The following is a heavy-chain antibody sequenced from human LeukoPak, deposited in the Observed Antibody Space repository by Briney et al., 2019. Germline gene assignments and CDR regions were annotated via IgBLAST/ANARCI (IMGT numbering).Heavy chain of an antibody. V-gene: IGHV4-34*01. CDR1: GGSFSGYY. CDR3: AREVLLWFGELSYNWFDP. CDR2: INHSGST. Sequence: SETLSLTCAVYGGSFSGYYWSWIRQPPGKGLEWIGEINHSGSTNYNPSLKSRVTISVDTPKNQFSLKLSSVTAADTAVYYCAREVLLWFGELSYNWFDPWGQGTLVTVSS. D-gene: IGHD3-10*01. J-gene: IGHJ5*02.